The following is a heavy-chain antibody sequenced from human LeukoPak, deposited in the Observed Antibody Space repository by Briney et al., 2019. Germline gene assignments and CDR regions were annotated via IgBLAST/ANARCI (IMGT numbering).Heavy chain of an antibody. CDR3: VADRGNWSGGDF. D-gene: IGHD3-10*01. CDR1: TFAFGGYW. J-gene: IGHJ4*02. Sequence: GGSLRLSCAGSTFAFGGYWIHWVRQLPGKGLAWVSRIDSAGGRIQWADSVKGRFTISRDNAKNTVYLQMNSLRPEDSAVYYCVADRGNWSGGDFWGRGTLVIASS. V-gene: IGHV3-74*01. CDR2: IDSAGGRI.